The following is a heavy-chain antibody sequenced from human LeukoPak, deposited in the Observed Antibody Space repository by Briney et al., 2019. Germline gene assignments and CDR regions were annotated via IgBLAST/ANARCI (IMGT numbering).Heavy chain of an antibody. J-gene: IGHJ4*02. V-gene: IGHV3-21*01. CDR3: ARRNGDYGIDY. Sequence: GGSLRLSCAASGFTFSSYGMHWVRQAPGKGLEWVSSISSSSSYIYYADLVKGRFTISRDNAKNSLYLQMNSLRAEDTAVYYCARRNGDYGIDYWGQGTLVTVSS. CDR1: GFTFSSYG. D-gene: IGHD4-17*01. CDR2: ISSSSSYI.